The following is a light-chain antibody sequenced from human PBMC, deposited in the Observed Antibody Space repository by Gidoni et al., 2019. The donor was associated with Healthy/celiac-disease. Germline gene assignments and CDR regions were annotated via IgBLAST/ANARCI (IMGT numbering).Light chain of an antibody. V-gene: IGKV3-20*01. CDR3: QQYGNSLT. Sequence: EFVLTQPPGTLSLSPGERATLSCRASQSVSSDYFAWYQQKPGQAPSLLNYGATSRATGIPNRCSGRGSGTDFTLTISRLEPEDFAVYYCQQYGNSLTFGGGTKVEIK. J-gene: IGKJ4*02. CDR2: GAT. CDR1: QSVSSDY.